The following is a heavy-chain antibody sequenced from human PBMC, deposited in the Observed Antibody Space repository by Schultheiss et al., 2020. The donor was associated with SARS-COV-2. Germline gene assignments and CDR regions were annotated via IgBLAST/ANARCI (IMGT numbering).Heavy chain of an antibody. CDR2: ISGSGGST. J-gene: IGHJ4*02. V-gene: IGHV3-23*01. Sequence: GESLKISCAASGFTVSSNYMSWVRQAPGKGLEWVSAISGSGGSTYYADSVKGRFTISRDNSKNTLYLQMNSLRAEDTAVYYCARDSRVGRPGGVLDYWGQGTLVTVSS. CDR3: ARDSRVGRPGGVLDY. CDR1: GFTVSSNY. D-gene: IGHD3-10*01.